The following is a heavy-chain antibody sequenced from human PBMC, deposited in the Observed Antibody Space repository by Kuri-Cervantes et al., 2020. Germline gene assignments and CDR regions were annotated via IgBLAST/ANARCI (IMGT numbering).Heavy chain of an antibody. Sequence: ASVKVSCKASGYTFTGYYMHWVRQAPGQGLEWMGWINPNSGGTNYAQKFQGRVTMTRDTSISTAYMELSRLRSDDTAVYYCAREATYYYDSSALLDDAFDIWGQGTMVTVSS. D-gene: IGHD3-22*01. CDR1: GYTFTGYY. CDR3: AREATYYYDSSALLDDAFDI. CDR2: INPNSGGT. J-gene: IGHJ3*02. V-gene: IGHV1-2*02.